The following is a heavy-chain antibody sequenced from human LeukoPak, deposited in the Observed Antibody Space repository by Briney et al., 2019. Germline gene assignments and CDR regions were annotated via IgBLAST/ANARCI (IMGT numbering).Heavy chain of an antibody. V-gene: IGHV3-7*03. CDR3: ARDQYDTWSRRGNFDS. J-gene: IGHJ4*02. CDR1: EFTVSSTY. D-gene: IGHD3-3*01. Sequence: GGSLRLSCAVPEFTVSSTYMSWVRQAPGKGLEWVANIKLDGSEKNYVDSVKGRFTISRDNTKNSLYLQMNSLRAEDTAVFYCARDQYDTWSRRGNFDSWGQGTLVIVSS. CDR2: IKLDGSEK.